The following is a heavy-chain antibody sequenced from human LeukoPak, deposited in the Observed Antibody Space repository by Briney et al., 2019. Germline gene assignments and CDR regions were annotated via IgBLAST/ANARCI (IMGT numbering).Heavy chain of an antibody. V-gene: IGHV3-30*02. J-gene: IGHJ6*03. Sequence: PGGSLRLSCAASGFTFSTYGIHWVRQAPGKGLEWVSFIRYDGGNKWYADSVKGRFTISRDNSKNMLYLQMNSLRSEDTAVYHCAKDRDYGDYPSAYYYYMDVWGKGTTVTVSS. CDR3: AKDRDYGDYPSAYYYYMDV. D-gene: IGHD4-17*01. CDR1: GFTFSTYG. CDR2: IRYDGGNK.